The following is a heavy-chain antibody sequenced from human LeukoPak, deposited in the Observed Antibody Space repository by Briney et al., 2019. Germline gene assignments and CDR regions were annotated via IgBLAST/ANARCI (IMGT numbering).Heavy chain of an antibody. J-gene: IGHJ3*02. CDR2: ISGSGGNT. CDR3: ATSSGWYGAFDI. D-gene: IGHD6-19*01. Sequence: GGSLRLSCAASGFTFPNYVMSWVRQAPGKGLEWVSGISGSGGNTYYADSVKGRFTISRDNSKNTLYLQMNSLRAEDAAVYYCATSSGWYGAFDIWGQGTMVTVSS. V-gene: IGHV3-23*01. CDR1: GFTFPNYV.